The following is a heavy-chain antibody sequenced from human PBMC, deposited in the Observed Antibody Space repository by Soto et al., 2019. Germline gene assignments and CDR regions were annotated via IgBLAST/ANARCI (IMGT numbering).Heavy chain of an antibody. CDR2: INPSGGST. Sequence: ASVKVSCKASGYTFTSYYMHWVRQAPGQGLEWMGIINPSGGSTSYAQKFQGRVTMTRDTSTSTVYMELSSLRSEDTAVYYCARGSGSYSKRNPNYYYYGMDVWGQGTTVTVSS. V-gene: IGHV1-46*01. CDR3: ARGSGSYSKRNPNYYYYGMDV. J-gene: IGHJ6*02. D-gene: IGHD3-10*01. CDR1: GYTFTSYY.